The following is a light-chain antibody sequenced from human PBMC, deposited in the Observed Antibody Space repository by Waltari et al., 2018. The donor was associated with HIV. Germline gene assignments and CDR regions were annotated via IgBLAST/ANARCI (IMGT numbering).Light chain of an antibody. CDR3: AAWDASLSVV. CDR1: SSNIGRNY. CDR2: TNN. Sequence: QSVLTQPPSASGTPGQRVTISCSGSSSNIGRNYVYWYQQLPGTAPKLLIYTNNQRPSWVPDRVSGSKSGTSASLAISGLRSEDEADYYCAAWDASLSVVFGGGTKLTVL. J-gene: IGLJ2*01. V-gene: IGLV1-47*01.